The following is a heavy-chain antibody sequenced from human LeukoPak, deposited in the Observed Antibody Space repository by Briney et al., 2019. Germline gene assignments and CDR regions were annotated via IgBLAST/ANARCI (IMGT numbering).Heavy chain of an antibody. D-gene: IGHD2-2*01. V-gene: IGHV4-59*01. J-gene: IGHJ4*02. CDR3: ARVRQYQLLTTFDY. Sequence: PSETLSLTCTVSGGSISSYYWSWIRQPPGKGQEWIGYIYYSGSTNYNPSLKSRVTISVDTSKNQFSLKLSSVTAADTAVYYCARVRQYQLLTTFDYWGQGTLVTVSS. CDR1: GGSISSYY. CDR2: IYYSGST.